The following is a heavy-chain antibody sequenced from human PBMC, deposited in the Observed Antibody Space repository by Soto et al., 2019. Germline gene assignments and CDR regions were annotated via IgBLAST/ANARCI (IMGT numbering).Heavy chain of an antibody. CDR3: ARALLWFGDRYGMDV. CDR1: GGSISSYY. J-gene: IGHJ6*02. CDR2: IYYSGST. D-gene: IGHD3-10*01. V-gene: IGHV4-59*01. Sequence: SETLSLTCTVSGGSISSYYWSWIRQPPGKGLEWIGYIYYSGSTNYNPSLKSRVTISVDTSKNQFSLKLSSVTAADTAVYYCARALLWFGDRYGMDVWGQGTTVTV.